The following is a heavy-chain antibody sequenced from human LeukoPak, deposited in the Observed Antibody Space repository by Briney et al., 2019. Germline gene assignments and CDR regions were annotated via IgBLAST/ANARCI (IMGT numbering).Heavy chain of an antibody. CDR3: ATAGRLSYYFDY. J-gene: IGHJ4*02. D-gene: IGHD6-6*01. CDR1: GFSVSTYA. V-gene: IGHV3-23*01. CDR2: ISVSGDNT. Sequence: GGSLRLSCTASGFSVSTYAMNWVRQAPGKGLEWISGISVSGDNTYYADSVKGRFTISRDNSRNTLYLQMNSLRAEDTAVYYCATAGRLSYYFDYWGQGTLVTVSS.